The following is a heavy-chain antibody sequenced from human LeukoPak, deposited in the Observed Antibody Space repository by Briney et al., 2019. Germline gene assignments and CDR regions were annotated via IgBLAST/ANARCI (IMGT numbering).Heavy chain of an antibody. CDR1: GFTFSSYE. CDR2: INSDGSIT. J-gene: IGHJ5*02. Sequence: GGSLRLSCAASGFTFSSYEMNWVRQAPGKGLEWVSRINSDGSITNYADSVKGRFTISRDNAKNTLYLQMNSLSAEDTAVYYCTRVAGPIAWGQGTLVTVSS. V-gene: IGHV3-74*01. CDR3: TRVAGPIA. D-gene: IGHD2-15*01.